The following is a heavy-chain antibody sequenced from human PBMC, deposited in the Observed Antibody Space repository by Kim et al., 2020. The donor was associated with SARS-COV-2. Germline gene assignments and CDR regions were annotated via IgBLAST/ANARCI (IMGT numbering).Heavy chain of an antibody. D-gene: IGHD5-12*01. CDR3: ARGGHSETRYRGYGGRGVPDY. Sequence: SETLSLTCAVYGGSFSGYYWSWIRQPPGKGLEWIGEINHSGSTNYNPPLKSRVTISVDTSKNQFSLKLSSVTAADTAVYYCARGGHSETRYRGYGGRGVPDYWGQGTLVTVSS. V-gene: IGHV4-34*01. CDR2: INHSGST. J-gene: IGHJ4*02. CDR1: GGSFSGYY.